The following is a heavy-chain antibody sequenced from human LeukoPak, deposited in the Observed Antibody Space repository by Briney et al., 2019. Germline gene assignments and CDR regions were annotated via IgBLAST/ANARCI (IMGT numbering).Heavy chain of an antibody. CDR3: AVPAGLDY. CDR2: ISGSGDTT. J-gene: IGHJ4*02. V-gene: IGHV3-23*01. Sequence: GGSLRLSCAASGFTFGSFAMSWVRHSPEKGLGWVSTISGSGDTTYYADSVKGRFTISRDQSKNTLFLQMNSLRAEDTAVYYCAVPAGLDYWGQGTLVAVSS. CDR1: GFTFGSFA. D-gene: IGHD6-19*01.